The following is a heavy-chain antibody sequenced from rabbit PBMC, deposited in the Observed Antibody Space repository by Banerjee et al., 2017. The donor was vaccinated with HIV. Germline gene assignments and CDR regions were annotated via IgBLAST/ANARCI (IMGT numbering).Heavy chain of an antibody. D-gene: IGHD2-1*01. Sequence: QEQLVESGGGLVQPGGSLKLSCKASGFDFSSYGVSWVRQAPGKGLEWIGYIDPVFGSTYYASWVNGRFTISSHNAQNTLYLQLNSLTAADTATYFCVRERGATMTMGGINLWGPGTLVTVS. CDR2: IDPVFGST. J-gene: IGHJ4*01. V-gene: IGHV1S47*01. CDR1: GFDFSSYG. CDR3: VRERGATMTMGGINL.